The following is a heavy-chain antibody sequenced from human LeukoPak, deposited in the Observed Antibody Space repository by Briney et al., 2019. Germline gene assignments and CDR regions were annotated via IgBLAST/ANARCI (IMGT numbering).Heavy chain of an antibody. Sequence: PGESLRLSCAASGFTFSDYSMSWVRQAPGKGLEWVSFIYSDNTHYSDSVKGRFTISRDNSKNTLYLQMNSLRAEDTAVYYCARRAGAYSHPYDYWGQGTLVTVSS. J-gene: IGHJ4*02. CDR3: ARRAGAYSHPYDY. CDR2: IYSDNT. CDR1: GFTFSDYS. V-gene: IGHV3-53*01. D-gene: IGHD4/OR15-4a*01.